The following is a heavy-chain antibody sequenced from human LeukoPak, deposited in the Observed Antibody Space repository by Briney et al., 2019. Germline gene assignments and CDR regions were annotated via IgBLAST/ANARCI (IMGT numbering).Heavy chain of an antibody. V-gene: IGHV3-66*01. J-gene: IGHJ4*02. CDR1: GFTVSSNY. Sequence: GGSLRLSCAASGFTVSSNYMSWVRQAPGKGLEWVSVIYSGGSTYYADSVKGRFTISRDNSKNTLYLQMNSLRAEDTAVYYCERVDYGDYGFDYWGQGTLVTVSS. CDR2: IYSGGST. D-gene: IGHD4-17*01. CDR3: ERVDYGDYGFDY.